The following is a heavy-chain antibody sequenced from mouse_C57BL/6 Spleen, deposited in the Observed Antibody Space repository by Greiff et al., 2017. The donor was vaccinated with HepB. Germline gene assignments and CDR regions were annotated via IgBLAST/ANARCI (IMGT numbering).Heavy chain of an antibody. CDR1: GFTFSSYA. Sequence: EVQGVESGEGLVKPGGSLKLSCAASGFTFSSYAMSWVRQTPEKRLEWVAYIGSGGDYIYYADTVKGRFTISRDNARNTLYLQMSSLKSEDTAMYYCTRVHGNYVDYAMDYWGQGTSVTVSS. CDR2: IGSGGDYI. D-gene: IGHD2-1*01. CDR3: TRVHGNYVDYAMDY. V-gene: IGHV5-9-1*02. J-gene: IGHJ4*01.